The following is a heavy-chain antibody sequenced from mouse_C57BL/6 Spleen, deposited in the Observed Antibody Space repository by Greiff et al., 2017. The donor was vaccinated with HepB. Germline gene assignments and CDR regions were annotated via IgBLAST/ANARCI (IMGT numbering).Heavy chain of an antibody. D-gene: IGHD2-4*01. CDR3: ARTHYYDSFAY. CDR1: GYTFTSYW. CDR2: IYPSDSET. Sequence: VQLQQPGAELVRPGSSVKLSCKASGYTFTSYWMDWVKQRPGQGLEWIGNIYPSDSETHYNQKFKDKATLTVDKSSSTAYMQLSSLTSEDSAVYYCARTHYYDSFAYWGQGTLVTVSA. V-gene: IGHV1-61*01. J-gene: IGHJ3*01.